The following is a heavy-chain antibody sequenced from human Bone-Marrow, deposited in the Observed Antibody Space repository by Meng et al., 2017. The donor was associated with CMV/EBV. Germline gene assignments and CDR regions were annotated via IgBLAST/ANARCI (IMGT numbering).Heavy chain of an antibody. D-gene: IGHD3-22*01. CDR2: IYYSGST. CDR3: ARGPDSSGYYYAPPRRAFDI. CDR1: GYSISSGYY. Sequence: SETLSLTCTVSGYSISSGYYWGWIRQPPGKGLEWIGYIYYSGSTYYNPSLKSRVTISVDTSKNQFSLKLSSVTAADTAVYYCARGPDSSGYYYAPPRRAFDIWGQGTVVTVSS. V-gene: IGHV4-38-2*02. J-gene: IGHJ3*02.